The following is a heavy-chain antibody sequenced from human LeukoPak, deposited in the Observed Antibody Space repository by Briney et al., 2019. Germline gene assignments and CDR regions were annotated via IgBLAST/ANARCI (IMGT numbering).Heavy chain of an antibody. CDR3: GRDVSDTVVVITHNFDF. CDR1: GFTFNSYG. Sequence: PGGSLRLSCAASGFTFNSYGMHWVRRAPGKGLEWVAFIRHDGTNKYYADSVKGRFTISRDNSKNTLFLQMSSLRVEDMAVYYCGRDVSDTVVVITHNFDFWGQGTLVTVSS. D-gene: IGHD3-22*01. V-gene: IGHV3-30*02. J-gene: IGHJ4*02. CDR2: IRHDGTNK.